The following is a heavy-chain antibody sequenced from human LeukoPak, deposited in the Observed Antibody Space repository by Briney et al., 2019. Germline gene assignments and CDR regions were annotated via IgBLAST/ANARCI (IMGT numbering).Heavy chain of an antibody. D-gene: IGHD1-14*01. J-gene: IGHJ4*02. CDR2: IRYDGSNK. V-gene: IGHV3-30*02. CDR1: GFTFSSYG. Sequence: SGGSLRLSCAASGFTFSSYGMHWVRQAPGKGLEWVAFIRYDGSNKYYADSVKGRFTISRDDSKNTFDLQMNSLRAEDTAVYYCASGKLNSWGQGTLVTVSS. CDR3: ASGKLNS.